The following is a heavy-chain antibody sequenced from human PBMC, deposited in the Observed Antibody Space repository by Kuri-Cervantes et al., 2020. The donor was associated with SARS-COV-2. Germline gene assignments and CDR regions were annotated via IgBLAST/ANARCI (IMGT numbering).Heavy chain of an antibody. Sequence: LSLTCAASGFTFSSYAMNWVRQAPGKGLEWVSGISGSGASTYYADSVKGRFTISRDNPKNTLYLQMNSLRADDTALYYCARGEHYARAKIGEDGLDIWGQGTMVTVSS. CDR2: ISGSGAST. CDR3: ARGEHYARAKIGEDGLDI. D-gene: IGHD2-2*01. J-gene: IGHJ3*02. V-gene: IGHV3-23*01. CDR1: GFTFSSYA.